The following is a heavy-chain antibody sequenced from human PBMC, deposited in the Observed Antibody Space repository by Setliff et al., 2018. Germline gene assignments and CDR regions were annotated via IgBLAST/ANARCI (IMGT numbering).Heavy chain of an antibody. CDR2: INPNSGGT. J-gene: IGHJ4*02. D-gene: IGHD1-26*01. CDR3: ARVAVGAMGADY. Sequence: VASVKVSCKASGYTFTGYYMHWVRQAPGQGLEWMGRINPNSGGTNYAQKFQGRVTMTRDTSISTAYMELSRLRSDDTAVYYCARVAVGAMGADYWGQGTLVTVSS. CDR1: GYTFTGYY. V-gene: IGHV1-2*06.